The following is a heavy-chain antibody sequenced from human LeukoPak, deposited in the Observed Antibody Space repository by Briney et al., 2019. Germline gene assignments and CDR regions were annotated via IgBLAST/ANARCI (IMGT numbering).Heavy chain of an antibody. CDR3: ANLPDYDSSGYYS. J-gene: IGHJ4*02. CDR2: ISYDGSNK. D-gene: IGHD3-22*01. CDR1: GFTFSSYG. Sequence: TGGSLRLSCAPSGFTFSSYGMHWVRQAPGKGLEWVAVISYDGSNKYYADSVKGRFTISRDNSKNTLYLQMNSLRAEDTAVYYCANLPDYDSSGYYSWGQGTLVTVSS. V-gene: IGHV3-30*18.